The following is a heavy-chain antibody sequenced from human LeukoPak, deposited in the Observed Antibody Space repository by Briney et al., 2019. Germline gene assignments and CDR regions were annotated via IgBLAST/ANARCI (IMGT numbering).Heavy chain of an antibody. CDR1: GGSISSSSYY. V-gene: IGHV4-39*07. Sequence: SETLSLTCTVSGGSISSSSYYWGWIRQPPGKGLEWIGEINHSGSTNYNPSLKSRVTISVDTSKNQFSLKLSSVTAADTAVYYCARGRGYSYGPWGQGTLVTVSS. D-gene: IGHD5-18*01. CDR3: ARGRGYSYGP. J-gene: IGHJ5*02. CDR2: INHSGST.